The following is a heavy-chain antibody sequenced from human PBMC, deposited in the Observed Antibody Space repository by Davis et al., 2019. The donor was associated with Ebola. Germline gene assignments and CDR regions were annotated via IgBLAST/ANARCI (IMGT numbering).Heavy chain of an antibody. D-gene: IGHD4-23*01. J-gene: IGHJ4*02. V-gene: IGHV3-23*01. Sequence: GESLKISCAASGFTLRSYAMSWVRQAPGKGLEWVSAISESGAGTYYADSVKGRFTISRDTSKNTLYLRMSSLRAEDTAVYYCAKGGGNFPFGYWGQGALVTVSS. CDR3: AKGGGNFPFGY. CDR1: GFTLRSYA. CDR2: ISESGAGT.